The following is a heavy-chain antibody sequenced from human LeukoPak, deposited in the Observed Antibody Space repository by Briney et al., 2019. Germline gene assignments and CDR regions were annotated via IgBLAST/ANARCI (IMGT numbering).Heavy chain of an antibody. V-gene: IGHV1-2*06. J-gene: IGHJ3*02. CDR2: INPNSGGT. CDR3: ARAQGQYYYDSSTLIGAFDI. Sequence: GASVKVSCKASGYSFTCYYMHWVRQAPGQGLEWMGRINPNSGGTNYAQKFQGRVTMTRDTSISTAYMELRRLRSDDTAVYYCARAQGQYYYDSSTLIGAFDIWGRGTMVTVSS. D-gene: IGHD3-22*01. CDR1: GYSFTCYY.